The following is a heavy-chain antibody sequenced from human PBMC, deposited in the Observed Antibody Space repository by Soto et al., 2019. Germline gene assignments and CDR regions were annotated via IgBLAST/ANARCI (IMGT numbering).Heavy chain of an antibody. V-gene: IGHV3-23*01. J-gene: IGHJ4*02. CDR2: IKQSGNSK. D-gene: IGHD2-15*01. CDR1: GFTFSSYW. Sequence: PVGSLRLSCAASGFTFSSYWMSCARQAPGKGLEWVSDIKQSGNSKYYADSVKGRFTISRDTSKNTLYLQMNSLRAEDTAIYYCAKFRSEVVVAATNYWGQGILVTVSS. CDR3: AKFRSEVVVAATNY.